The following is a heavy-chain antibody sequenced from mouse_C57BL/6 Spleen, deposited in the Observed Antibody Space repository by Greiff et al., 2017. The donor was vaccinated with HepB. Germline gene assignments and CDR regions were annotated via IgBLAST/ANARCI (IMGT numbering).Heavy chain of an antibody. V-gene: IGHV5-4*01. CDR2: ISDGGSYT. D-gene: IGHD2-4*01. CDR1: GFTFSSYA. Sequence: EVKLVESGGGLVKPGGSLKLSCAASGFTFSSYAMSWVRQTPEKRLEWVATISDGGSYTYYPDNVKGRVTITRDNAKNNLYLQMSHLKSEDTAMYYCAREGDYDGYFDDWGTGTTVTVSS. CDR3: AREGDYDGYFDD. J-gene: IGHJ1*03.